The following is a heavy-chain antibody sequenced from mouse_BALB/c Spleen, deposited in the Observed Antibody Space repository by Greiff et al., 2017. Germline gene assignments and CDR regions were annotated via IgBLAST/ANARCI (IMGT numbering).Heavy chain of an antibody. J-gene: IGHJ4*01. V-gene: IGHV5-17*02. D-gene: IGHD2-4*01. Sequence: EVQRVESGGGLVQPGGSRKLSCAASGFTFSSFGMHWVRQAPEKGLEWVAYISSGSSTIYYADTVKGRFTISRDNPKNTLFLQMTSLRSEDTAMYYCARGTYYDYDGRLDYWGQGTSVTVSS. CDR3: ARGTYYDYDGRLDY. CDR2: ISSGSSTI. CDR1: GFTFSSFG.